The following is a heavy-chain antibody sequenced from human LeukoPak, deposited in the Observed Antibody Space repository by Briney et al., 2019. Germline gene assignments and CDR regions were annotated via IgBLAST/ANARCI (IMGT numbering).Heavy chain of an antibody. CDR3: AIDREQWLVRNGIFDY. Sequence: SHTLCLSRAVSVGSPSSRSYCCGWIRQTAARGVERIGHVHISGSTNYNSYLKSRVTISVDTSKNQFSLKLSSVTAADTAVYYCAIDREQWLVRNGIFDYWGQGTLVTVSS. J-gene: IGHJ4*02. V-gene: IGHV4-61*09. CDR1: VGSPSSRSYC. D-gene: IGHD6-19*01. CDR2: VHISGST.